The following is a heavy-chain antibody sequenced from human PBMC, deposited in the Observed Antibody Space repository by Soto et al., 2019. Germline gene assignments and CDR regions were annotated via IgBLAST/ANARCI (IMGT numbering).Heavy chain of an antibody. CDR2: INPSGGST. CDR3: SRDYLSSKSSLSYFDY. CDR1: GYNFISHY. D-gene: IGHD2-2*01. V-gene: IGHV1-46*01. Sequence: QVLLVQSGAEVTRPGASLKVSCKASGYNFISHYIHWVRQAPGQGLEWMGFINPSGGSTTNAQNLHGRPSMTRDTSTSTVYMELSGLRSEDAAVYYCSRDYLSSKSSLSYFDYWGQGTLVTVSS. J-gene: IGHJ4*02.